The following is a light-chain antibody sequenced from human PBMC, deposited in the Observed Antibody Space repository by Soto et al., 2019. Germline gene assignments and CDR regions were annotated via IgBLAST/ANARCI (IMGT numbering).Light chain of an antibody. CDR2: DVS. Sequence: QSALTQPPFVSGSPGQSVTISCSGTSSDVGNYNRVSWYQQPPGTAPKLMIYDVSNRPSGVGDRFSGSKSGNTAYLTISGLQAEDEADYYCSSFTSSNTYVFGTGTKLTVL. J-gene: IGLJ1*01. V-gene: IGLV2-18*02. CDR3: SSFTSSNTYV. CDR1: SSDVGNYNR.